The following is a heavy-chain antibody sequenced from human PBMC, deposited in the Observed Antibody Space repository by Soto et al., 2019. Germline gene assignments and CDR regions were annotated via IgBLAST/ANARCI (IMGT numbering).Heavy chain of an antibody. Sequence: AASVKVSCKASGGTFSSYAISWVRQAPGQGLEWMGGIIPIFGTANYAQKFQGRVTITADESTSTAYMELSSLRSEDTAVYYCASDRIAVAGTCWFDPWGQGTLVTVSS. CDR2: IIPIFGTA. V-gene: IGHV1-69*13. D-gene: IGHD6-19*01. J-gene: IGHJ5*02. CDR1: GGTFSSYA. CDR3: ASDRIAVAGTCWFDP.